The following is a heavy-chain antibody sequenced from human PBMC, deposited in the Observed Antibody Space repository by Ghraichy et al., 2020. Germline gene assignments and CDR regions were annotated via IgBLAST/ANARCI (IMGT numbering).Heavy chain of an antibody. CDR2: ISAYNGNT. D-gene: IGHD3-3*01. J-gene: IGHJ6*02. V-gene: IGHV1-18*04. Sequence: ASVKVSCKASGYTFTSYGISWVRQAPGQGLEWMGWISAYNGNTNYAQKLQGRVTMTTDTSTSTAYMELRSLRSDDTAVYYCARDRKITIFGVAAPNYGMDVWGQGTTVTVSS. CDR1: GYTFTSYG. CDR3: ARDRKITIFGVAAPNYGMDV.